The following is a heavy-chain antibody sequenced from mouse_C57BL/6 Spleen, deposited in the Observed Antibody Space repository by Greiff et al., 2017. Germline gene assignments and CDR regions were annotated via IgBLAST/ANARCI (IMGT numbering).Heavy chain of an antibody. Sequence: EVKLMESEGGLVQPGSSMKLSCTASGFTFSDYYMAWVRQVPEKGLEWVANINYDGSSTYYLDSLKSRFIISRDNAKNILYLQMSSLKSEDTATYYCARAQTGRYFDYWGQGTTLTVSS. CDR3: ARAQTGRYFDY. CDR1: GFTFSDYY. CDR2: INYDGSST. V-gene: IGHV5-16*01. J-gene: IGHJ2*01.